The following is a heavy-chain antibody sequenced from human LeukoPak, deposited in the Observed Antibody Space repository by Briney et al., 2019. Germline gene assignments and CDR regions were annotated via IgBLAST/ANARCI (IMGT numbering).Heavy chain of an antibody. CDR1: GFTFSSYG. CDR3: AKDRLQWLRLRYYGMDV. Sequence: GGSLSLSCAASGFTFSSYGMHWVRQAPGKGLEWVAVISYDGSNKYYADSVKGRFTISRDNSKNTLYLQMNSLRAEDTAVYYCAKDRLQWLRLRYYGMDVWGQGTTVTVSS. J-gene: IGHJ6*02. D-gene: IGHD5-12*01. CDR2: ISYDGSNK. V-gene: IGHV3-30*18.